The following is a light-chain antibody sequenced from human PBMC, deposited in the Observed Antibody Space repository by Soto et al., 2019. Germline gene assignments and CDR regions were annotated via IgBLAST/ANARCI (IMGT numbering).Light chain of an antibody. J-gene: IGLJ1*01. CDR3: AAFDDSINSFYV. Sequence: QSVMTQPPSTSGTPGQRVTTSCSGSRFNIGNNTVTWYQQLPGTATKLLIYDNHHRPSGVPDRFSGSKSGTSASLAISGLQSEHEAEYYCAAFDDSINSFYVLGPWTKFT. CDR2: DNH. V-gene: IGLV1-44*01. CDR1: RFNIGNNT.